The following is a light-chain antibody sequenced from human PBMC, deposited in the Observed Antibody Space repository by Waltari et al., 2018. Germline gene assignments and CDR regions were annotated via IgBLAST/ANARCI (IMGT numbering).Light chain of an antibody. V-gene: IGLV2-14*03. Sequence: QSTLTQPASVSGSLGQSITIPCPGPSSDVGGYNSVSWDHQHPGKGPKLMIFDVANRPPGVSNRFSGSKSGNTASLTISGLQAEDEADYICSSYTTTSVLFGGGTKLTVL. CDR1: SSDVGGYNS. CDR3: SSYTTTSVL. CDR2: DVA. J-gene: IGLJ2*01.